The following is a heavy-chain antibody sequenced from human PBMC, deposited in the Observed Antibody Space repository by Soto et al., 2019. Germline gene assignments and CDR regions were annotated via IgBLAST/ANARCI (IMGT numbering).Heavy chain of an antibody. CDR2: ISYDGSNK. V-gene: IGHV3-30*18. D-gene: IGHD6-13*01. J-gene: IGHJ4*02. CDR3: AKGGRGPYSSSWYEETE. CDR1: GFTVSSYC. Sequence: PXGSLRLSCAASGFTVSSYCMHWVRQAPGKGLEWVAVISYDGSNKYYADSVKGRFTISRDNSKNTLYLQMNSLRAEDTAVYYCAKGGRGPYSSSWYEETEWGQGTLVTVSS.